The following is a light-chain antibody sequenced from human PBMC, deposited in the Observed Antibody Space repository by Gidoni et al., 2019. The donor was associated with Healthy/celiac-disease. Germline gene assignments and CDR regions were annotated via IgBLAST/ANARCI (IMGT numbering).Light chain of an antibody. CDR3: QQSLTTPLT. CDR2: AAS. V-gene: IGKV1-39*01. CDR1: QTISTY. Sequence: DIRMTQSPSSLSASVGDRVTMSCRSSQTISTYLHWYQQKPGAPPQLLIHAASTLQSGVPSRFSGGGSGTDFTLTISNLQLEDFATYFCQQSLTTPLTFXGXTKVEMK. J-gene: IGKJ4*01.